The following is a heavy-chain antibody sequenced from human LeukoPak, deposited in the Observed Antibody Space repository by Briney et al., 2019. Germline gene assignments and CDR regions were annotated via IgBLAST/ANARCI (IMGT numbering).Heavy chain of an antibody. CDR3: AIDLDSSGRFGDNWLDP. Sequence: GGSPRLSCVASGLTLGDYPMNWIRQAPGEGLEWVSLISTTGTTYYADSVKGRFTISRDNSKNTLFVQMSSLRAEDTAIYYCAIDLDSSGRFGDNWLDPWGQGTLVTVSS. D-gene: IGHD3-10*01. CDR1: GLTLGDYP. V-gene: IGHV3-23*01. J-gene: IGHJ5*02. CDR2: ISTTGTT.